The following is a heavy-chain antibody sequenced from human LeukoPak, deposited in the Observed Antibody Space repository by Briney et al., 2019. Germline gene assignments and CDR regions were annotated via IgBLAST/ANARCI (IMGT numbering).Heavy chain of an antibody. D-gene: IGHD3-16*02. V-gene: IGHV4-4*07. Sequence: SETLSLTCTVSGGSISSYYWSWIRQPAGKGLEWIGRIYTSGSINYNPSLKSRVTMSVDTSKNQFSLKLSSVTAADTAVYYCASSYVWGSYRALHYWGQGTLVTVSS. J-gene: IGHJ4*02. CDR2: IYTSGSI. CDR3: ASSYVWGSYRALHY. CDR1: GGSISSYY.